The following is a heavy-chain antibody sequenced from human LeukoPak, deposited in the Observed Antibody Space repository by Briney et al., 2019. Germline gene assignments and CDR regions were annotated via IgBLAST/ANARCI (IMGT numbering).Heavy chain of an antibody. CDR1: GFTFSSYW. J-gene: IGHJ4*02. Sequence: GGSLRLSCAASGFTFSSYWMSWVRQAPGQGLEWVANIKQDGNEKYYVDSVKGRFTISRDNAKNSLYLQMNSLRAEDTAVYYCARDKAVGATLFDYWGQGTLVTVSS. D-gene: IGHD1-26*01. CDR2: IKQDGNEK. V-gene: IGHV3-7*01. CDR3: ARDKAVGATLFDY.